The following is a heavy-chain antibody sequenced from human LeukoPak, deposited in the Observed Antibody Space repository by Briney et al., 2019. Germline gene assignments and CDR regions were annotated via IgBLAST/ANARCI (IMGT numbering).Heavy chain of an antibody. CDR2: IDSRAKSHAT. Sequence: PGGSLRLSCAGSGFTFSDCAIHWVRQAPGKGLEWVARIDSRAKSHATAYAASVRGRFTVSRDDSKSTAWLQMNSLETEDTAVYYCATYGNGDYFDYWGQGTLVTVPS. CDR1: GFTFSDCA. V-gene: IGHV3-73*01. D-gene: IGHD4-11*01. CDR3: ATYGNGDYFDY. J-gene: IGHJ4*02.